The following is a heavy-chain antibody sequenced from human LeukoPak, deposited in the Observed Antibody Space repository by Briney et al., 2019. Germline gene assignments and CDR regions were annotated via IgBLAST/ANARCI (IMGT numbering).Heavy chain of an antibody. D-gene: IGHD2-15*01. Sequence: GGSLRLSCAAFGFTFSNYGMFWVRQAPGKGLEWVALIWYDGSKIYYADSVQGRFTISRDNSKNTLYLQMNSLRPGDTAVYYCAKGASGSGDFDYWGQGTLVTVSS. J-gene: IGHJ4*02. CDR2: IWYDGSKI. CDR3: AKGASGSGDFDY. CDR1: GFTFSNYG. V-gene: IGHV3-30*02.